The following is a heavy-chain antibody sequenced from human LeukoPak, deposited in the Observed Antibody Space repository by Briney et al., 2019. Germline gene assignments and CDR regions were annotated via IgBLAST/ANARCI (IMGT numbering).Heavy chain of an antibody. CDR1: GYSISSGYY. J-gene: IGHJ4*02. V-gene: IGHV4-38-2*01. CDR2: IYHSGST. CDR3: ARHFVRSGSYWADY. Sequence: SETLSLTCAVSGYSISSGYYWGWIRQPPGKGLEWIGIIYHSGSTYYNPSLKSRVTISVDTSKNQFSLRVTSVTAADTAVYYCARHFVRSGSYWADYWGQGTLVTVTS. D-gene: IGHD1-26*01.